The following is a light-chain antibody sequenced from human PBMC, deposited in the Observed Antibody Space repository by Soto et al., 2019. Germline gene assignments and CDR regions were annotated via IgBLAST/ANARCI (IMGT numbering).Light chain of an antibody. Sequence: QSVLTQPPSVSGSPGQSVTISCTGTSSDVGSYNSVSWYQQPPGTVPKLMIYEVSNRPSGVPDRFSGSKSGNTASLTISGLQAEDEADYYCSSYTSRNPYVFGTGTKVTVL. CDR3: SSYTSRNPYV. CDR1: SSDVGSYNS. V-gene: IGLV2-18*02. CDR2: EVS. J-gene: IGLJ1*01.